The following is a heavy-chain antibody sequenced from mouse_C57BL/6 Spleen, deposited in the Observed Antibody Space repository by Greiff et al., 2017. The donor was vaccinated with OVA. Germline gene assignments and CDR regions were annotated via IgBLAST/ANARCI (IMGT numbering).Heavy chain of an antibody. D-gene: IGHD2-10*01. V-gene: IGHV5-6*02. CDR2: ISSGGSYT. CDR1: GFTFSSYG. Sequence: EVKLEESGGDLVKPGGSLKLSCAASGFTFSSYGMSWVRQTPDKRLEWVATISSGGSYTYYPDSVKGRFTISRDNAKNTLYLQMSSLKSEDTAMYYCVSYSYYFDYWGQGTTLTVSS. J-gene: IGHJ2*01. CDR3: VSYSYYFDY.